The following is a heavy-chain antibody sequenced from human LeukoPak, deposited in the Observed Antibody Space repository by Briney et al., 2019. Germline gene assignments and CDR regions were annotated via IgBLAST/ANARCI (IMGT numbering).Heavy chain of an antibody. CDR2: IKQDGSQK. D-gene: IGHD1-26*01. CDR1: GFTFTSYW. V-gene: IGHV3-7*05. J-gene: IGHJ4*02. Sequence: GGSLRLSCAVSGFTFTSYWMTWVRQAPGKGLEWVANIKQDGSQKSYVDSVKGRFTISRDNAQNSVSLQMNSLRADDTAVYYCARDRGIVGALDYWGQGTLVTVFS. CDR3: ARDRGIVGALDY.